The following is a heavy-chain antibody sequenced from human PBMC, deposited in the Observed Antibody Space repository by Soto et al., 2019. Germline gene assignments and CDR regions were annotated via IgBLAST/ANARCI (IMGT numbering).Heavy chain of an antibody. V-gene: IGHV3-48*01. J-gene: IGHJ5*02. D-gene: IGHD3-9*01. CDR3: AREYEILNWFDP. Sequence: EVQLVESGGGLVQPGGSLRLSCAASGFTFSSYSMNWVRQAPGKGLEWVSYISSSSSTIYYADSVNGRCTISRDNANNSLYLQINSLRAEDTAVYYSAREYEILNWFDPWGQGTLVTVSS. CDR1: GFTFSSYS. CDR2: ISSSSSTI.